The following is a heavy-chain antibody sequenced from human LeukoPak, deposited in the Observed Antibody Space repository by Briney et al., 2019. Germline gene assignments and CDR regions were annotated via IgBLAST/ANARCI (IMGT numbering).Heavy chain of an antibody. CDR1: GFTFSSYA. V-gene: IGHV3-30*03. Sequence: PGGSLRLSCAASGFTFSSYAMSWVRQAPGKGLEWVAVISYDGSNKYYADSVKGRFTISRDNSKNTLYLQMNSLRAEDTAVYYCARGAPDYFDYWGQGTLVTVSS. CDR3: ARGAPDYFDY. J-gene: IGHJ4*02. D-gene: IGHD1-26*01. CDR2: ISYDGSNK.